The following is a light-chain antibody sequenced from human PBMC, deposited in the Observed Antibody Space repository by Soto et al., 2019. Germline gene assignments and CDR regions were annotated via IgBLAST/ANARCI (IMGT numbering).Light chain of an antibody. CDR1: SSDVGYYNY. V-gene: IGLV2-11*01. J-gene: IGLJ2*01. CDR3: CSYAGTYVI. CDR2: DVG. Sequence: QSVLTQPRSVSGSPGQSVTISCTGTSSDVGYYNYVSWYQQHPGKAPKLMIYDVGKRPSGVPDRFSGSKSGNTASLTISGLQAEDEADYYCCSYAGTYVIFGGGTKLTVL.